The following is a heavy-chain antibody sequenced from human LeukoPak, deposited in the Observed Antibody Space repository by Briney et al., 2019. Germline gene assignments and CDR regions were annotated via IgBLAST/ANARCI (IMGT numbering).Heavy chain of an antibody. CDR3: AKVSFPYGSGSSFFDY. J-gene: IGHJ4*02. CDR2: IRYDGSNK. Sequence: PGGSLRLSCAASGFTFSGYGMHWVRQAPGKGLEWVAFIRYDGSNKYYADSVKGRFTISRDNSKNTLYLKMNSLRAEDTAVYYCAKVSFPYGSGSSFFDYWGQGTLVTVSS. V-gene: IGHV3-30*02. CDR1: GFTFSGYG. D-gene: IGHD3-10*01.